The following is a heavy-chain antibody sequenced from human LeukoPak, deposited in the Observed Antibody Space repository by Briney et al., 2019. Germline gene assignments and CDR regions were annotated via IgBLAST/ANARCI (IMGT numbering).Heavy chain of an antibody. CDR2: IYPGDSDT. CDR3: ARSVGAAISVAGLYFDY. V-gene: IGHV5-51*01. Sequence: KPGESLKISCKGSGYSFTSYWIGWVRQMPGKGLEWMGIIYPGDSDTRYSPSFQDQVTISADKSISTAYLQWSSLKASDTAMYYCARSVGAAISVAGLYFDYWGQGTLVTVSS. CDR1: GYSFTSYW. D-gene: IGHD6-19*01. J-gene: IGHJ4*02.